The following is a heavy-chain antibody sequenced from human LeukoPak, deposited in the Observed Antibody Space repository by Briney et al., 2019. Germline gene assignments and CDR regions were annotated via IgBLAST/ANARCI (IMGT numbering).Heavy chain of an antibody. V-gene: IGHV3-48*03. CDR3: AREYNYFGSGIFDY. CDR2: ISSTGTTI. D-gene: IGHD3-10*01. Sequence: GGSLRLSCAASGFTFSSYEMNWVRQAPGKGLEWVSYISSTGTTIYNADSAKGRFTIFRDNAKNSLYLQMNRLSAEDTAVYYCAREYNYFGSGIFDYWGQGTLVTVSS. J-gene: IGHJ4*02. CDR1: GFTFSSYE.